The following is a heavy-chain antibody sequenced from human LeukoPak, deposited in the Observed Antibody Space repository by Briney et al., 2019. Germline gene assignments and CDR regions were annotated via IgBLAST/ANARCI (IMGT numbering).Heavy chain of an antibody. CDR2: INHSGST. CDR1: GGSISSSPYY. J-gene: IGHJ4*02. CDR3: ARTSFFAVGEFFDY. D-gene: IGHD3-10*01. Sequence: SETLSLTCTVSGGSISSSPYYWSWIRQPPGKGLEWIGEINHSGSTNYNPSLKSRVTISVDTSKNQFSLKLSSVTAADTAVYYCARTSFFAVGEFFDYWGQGTLVTVSS. V-gene: IGHV4-39*07.